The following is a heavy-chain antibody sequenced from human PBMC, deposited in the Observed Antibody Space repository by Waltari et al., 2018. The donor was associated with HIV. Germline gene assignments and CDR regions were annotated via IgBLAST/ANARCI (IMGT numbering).Heavy chain of an antibody. CDR2: IRSKAYGGTT. CDR1: GFTFGDYA. J-gene: IGHJ6*02. D-gene: IGHD2-2*01. CDR3: TRDGFLGVVVPAAIWVGMDV. V-gene: IGHV3-49*03. Sequence: EVQLVESGGGLVQPGRSLRRSCTASGFTFGDYALGWFSQAPGKGRAWVGFIRSKAYGGTTEYAASVKGRFTISRDDSKSIAYLQMNSLKTEDTAVYYCTRDGFLGVVVPAAIWVGMDVWGQGTTVTVSS.